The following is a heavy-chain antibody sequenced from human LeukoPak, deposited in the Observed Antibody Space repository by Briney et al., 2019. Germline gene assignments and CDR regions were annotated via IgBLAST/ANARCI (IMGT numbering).Heavy chain of an antibody. CDR1: GYTFAGYY. V-gene: IGHV1-2*02. D-gene: IGHD6-13*01. CDR3: ARVFYSSSWYSGAEYFQH. CDR2: INPNSGGT. J-gene: IGHJ1*01. Sequence: ASVKVSCKASGYTFAGYYMHWVRQAPGQGLEWMGWINPNSGGTNYAQKFQGRVTMTRDTSISTAYMELSRLRPDDTAVYYCARVFYSSSWYSGAEYFQHWGQGTLVTVSS.